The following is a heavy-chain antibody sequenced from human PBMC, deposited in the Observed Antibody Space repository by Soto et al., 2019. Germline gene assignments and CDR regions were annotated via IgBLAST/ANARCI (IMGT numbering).Heavy chain of an antibody. CDR2: ISPGSRYP. V-gene: IGHV3-11*06. CDR1: GFTFSYYY. Sequence: GGSLRLSCASSGFTFSYYYMSWIRQAPGRGLEWLSYISPGSRYPAYADSVKGRFTISRDDARRSLSPQMNSLTVDDTAIYYCVRGGGGGLFDPWGQGSMVTVSS. CDR3: VRGGGGGLFDP. D-gene: IGHD2-15*01. J-gene: IGHJ5*02.